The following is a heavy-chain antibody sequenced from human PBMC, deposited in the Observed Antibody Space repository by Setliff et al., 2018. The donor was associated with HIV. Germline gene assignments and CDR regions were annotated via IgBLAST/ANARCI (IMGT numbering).Heavy chain of an antibody. CDR1: GFTFSEYA. CDR3: VRGPQFRPH. CDR2: ISGSGGST. Sequence: GGSLRLSCTTSGFTFSEYAINWVRQAPGKGLEWVSAISGSGGSTYYADSVKGRFTISRDNTRSTLYLQMNRLRVEDTAVYYCVRGPQFRPHWGQGTLVTVSS. V-gene: IGHV3-23*01. J-gene: IGHJ4*02.